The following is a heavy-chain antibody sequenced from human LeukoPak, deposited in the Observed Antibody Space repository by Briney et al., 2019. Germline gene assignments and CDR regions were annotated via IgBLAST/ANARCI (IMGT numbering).Heavy chain of an antibody. Sequence: GRSLRLSCAASGFTFSSYGMHWVRQAPGKGLEWVAVISYDGSNKYYADSVKDRFTISRDNSKNTLYLQMNSLRAEDTAVYYCAKDSRSLRYFDWSDYWGQGTLVTVSS. D-gene: IGHD3-9*01. CDR1: GFTFSSYG. V-gene: IGHV3-30*18. CDR3: AKDSRSLRYFDWSDY. CDR2: ISYDGSNK. J-gene: IGHJ4*02.